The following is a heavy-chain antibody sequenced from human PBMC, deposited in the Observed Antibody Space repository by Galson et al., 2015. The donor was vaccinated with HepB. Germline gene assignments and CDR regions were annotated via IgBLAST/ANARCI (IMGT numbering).Heavy chain of an antibody. Sequence: SLRLSCAASGSTFSDHYMDWVRQAPGKGLEWVGRIRNKANSYTTEYAASVKGRFIISRDDSKTSLHVLMNSLKSEDTAVYYCARGHIYGYFVDYWGQGTLVTVSS. D-gene: IGHD5-18*01. CDR3: ARGHIYGYFVDY. CDR1: GSTFSDHY. CDR2: IRNKANSYTT. J-gene: IGHJ4*02. V-gene: IGHV3-72*01.